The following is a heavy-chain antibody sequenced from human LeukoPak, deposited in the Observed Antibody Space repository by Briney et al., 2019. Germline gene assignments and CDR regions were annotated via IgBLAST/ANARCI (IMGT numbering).Heavy chain of an antibody. V-gene: IGHV1-69*01. CDR2: IIPIFGTA. J-gene: IGHJ6*03. CDR1: EGTFSSYA. Sequence: GSSVKVSCKASEGTFSSYAISWVRQAPGQGLEWMGGIIPIFGTANYAQKFQGRVTITADESTSTAYMELSSLRSEDTAVYYCARQNYYYYYMDVWGKGTTVTVSS. CDR3: ARQNYYYYYMDV.